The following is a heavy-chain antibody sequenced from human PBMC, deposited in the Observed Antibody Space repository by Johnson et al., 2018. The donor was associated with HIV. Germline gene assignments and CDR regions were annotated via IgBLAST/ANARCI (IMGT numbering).Heavy chain of an antibody. J-gene: IGHJ3*02. D-gene: IGHD1-20*01. V-gene: IGHV3-48*04. Sequence: VQLVESGGGLVQPGGSLRLSCAASGFTFSSYAMSWVRQAPGKGLEWVSYISSSGATTYYADSVKGRFTISRDNAKKSLYLQMNSLRAGDTAVYYCARGDNWNDGDGAFDIWGQGTMVTVSS. CDR3: ARGDNWNDGDGAFDI. CDR1: GFTFSSYA. CDR2: ISSSGATT.